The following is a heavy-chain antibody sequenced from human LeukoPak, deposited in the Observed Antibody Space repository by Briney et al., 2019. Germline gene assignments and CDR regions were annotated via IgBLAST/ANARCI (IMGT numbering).Heavy chain of an antibody. Sequence: SETLSLTCTVSGGSISSYYWSWIRQPPGKGLEWIGYIYYSGSTNYNPSLKSRVTISVDTSKNQFSLKLSSVTAADTAVYYCARERGIAVAGAPDYWGQGTLVTVSP. CDR3: ARERGIAVAGAPDY. J-gene: IGHJ4*02. D-gene: IGHD6-19*01. CDR1: GGSISSYY. V-gene: IGHV4-59*01. CDR2: IYYSGST.